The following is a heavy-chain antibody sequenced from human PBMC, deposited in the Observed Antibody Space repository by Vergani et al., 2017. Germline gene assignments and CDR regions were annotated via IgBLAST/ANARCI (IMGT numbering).Heavy chain of an antibody. J-gene: IGHJ3*02. CDR2: NNPNCGGT. CDR1: GYTFTGYY. CDR3: ASSLIVVAFDI. Sequence: QVQLVQSGAEVKKPGASVKVSCKASGYTFTGYYMHWVRQAPGQGLEWMGWNNPNCGGTNYAQKFQGRVTMTRDTSISTAYMELSRLRSDDTAVYYCASSLIVVAFDIWGQGTMVTASS. D-gene: IGHD2-15*01. V-gene: IGHV1-2*02.